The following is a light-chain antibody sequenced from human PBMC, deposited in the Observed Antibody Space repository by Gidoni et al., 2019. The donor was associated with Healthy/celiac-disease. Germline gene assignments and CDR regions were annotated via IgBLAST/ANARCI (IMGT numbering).Light chain of an antibody. V-gene: IGLV2-8*01. CDR3: SSYAGSNNYV. J-gene: IGLJ1*01. CDR1: SSDVGGYNY. CDR2: EVS. Sequence: SALTQPPSASVSPGQSVTISCTGTSSDVGGYNYVSWYQQHPGNAPKLMIYEVSKRPSGVPDRFSGSKSGNTASLTVSGLQAEDEADYYCSSYAGSNNYVFGTGTKVTVL.